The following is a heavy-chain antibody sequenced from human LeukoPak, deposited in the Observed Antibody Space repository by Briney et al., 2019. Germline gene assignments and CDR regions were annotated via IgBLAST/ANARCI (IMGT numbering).Heavy chain of an antibody. CDR1: GYTFTSYG. V-gene: IGHV1-2*02. Sequence: ASVKVSCKASGYTFTSYGISWVRQAPGQGLEWMGWINPNSGGTNYAQKFQGRVTMTRDTSISTAYMELSRLRSDDTAVYYCARTVLELVDWNYWGQGTLVTVSS. J-gene: IGHJ4*02. CDR3: ARTVLELVDWNY. D-gene: IGHD1-7*01. CDR2: INPNSGGT.